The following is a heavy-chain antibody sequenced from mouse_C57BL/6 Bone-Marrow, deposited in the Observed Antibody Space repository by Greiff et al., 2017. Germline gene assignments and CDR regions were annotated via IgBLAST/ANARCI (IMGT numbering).Heavy chain of an antibody. Sequence: EVHLVESGGGLVKPGGSLKLSCAASGFTFSSYTMSWVRQTPEKRLEWVATISGGGGNTYYPDSVKGRFTISRDNAKNTLYLQMSSLRSEDTALYYCARRDSSGYVDYYAMDYWGQGTSVTVSS. CDR2: ISGGGGNT. D-gene: IGHD3-2*02. CDR1: GFTFSSYT. CDR3: ARRDSSGYVDYYAMDY. J-gene: IGHJ4*01. V-gene: IGHV5-9*01.